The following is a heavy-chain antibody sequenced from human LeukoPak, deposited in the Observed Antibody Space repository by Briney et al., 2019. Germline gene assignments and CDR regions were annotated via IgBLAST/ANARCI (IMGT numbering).Heavy chain of an antibody. J-gene: IGHJ6*02. CDR1: GFTFSSYG. D-gene: IGHD6-6*01. Sequence: GGSLRLSCAASGFTFSSYGMHWVRQAPGKALDLVAVLSYDGSNKYYADSVKGRFTISRDNSKNTLYLQMNSLRAEDTAVYYCAKDRDIAARYYYGMDVWGQGTTVTVSS. CDR3: AKDRDIAARYYYGMDV. CDR2: LSYDGSNK. V-gene: IGHV3-30*18.